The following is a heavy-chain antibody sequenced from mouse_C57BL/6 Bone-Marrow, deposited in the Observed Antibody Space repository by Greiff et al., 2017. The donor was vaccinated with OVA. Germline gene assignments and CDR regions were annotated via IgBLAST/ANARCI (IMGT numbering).Heavy chain of an antibody. CDR1: GYAFSSSW. D-gene: IGHD1-1*01. CDR3: ASWGYYGSLLDY. V-gene: IGHV1-82*01. CDR2: IYPGDGDT. Sequence: QVQLQQSGPELVKPGASVKISCKASGYAFSSSWMNWVKQRPGKGLEWIGRIYPGDGDTNYNGKFKGKATLTADKSCSTAYMQLSSLTSEDSAVYFGASWGYYGSLLDYWGQGTTLTVSS. J-gene: IGHJ2*01.